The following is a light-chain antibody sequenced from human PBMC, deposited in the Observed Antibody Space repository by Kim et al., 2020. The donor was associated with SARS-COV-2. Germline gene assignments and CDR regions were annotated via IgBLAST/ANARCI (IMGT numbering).Light chain of an antibody. V-gene: IGLV1-40*01. CDR3: QSYDSSLSSWV. CDR1: SSNIGAGSD. Sequence: QSVTISCTGSSSNIGAGSDVHWFQQLPGTAPKLLIFGNKNRPSGVPDRFSGSKSGSSASLAITGLQAEDEADYHCQSYDSSLSSWVFGGGTKLTVL. J-gene: IGLJ3*02. CDR2: GNK.